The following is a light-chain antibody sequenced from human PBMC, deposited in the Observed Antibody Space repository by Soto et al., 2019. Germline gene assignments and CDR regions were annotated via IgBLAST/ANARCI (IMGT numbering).Light chain of an antibody. CDR1: QSVSSSY. J-gene: IGKJ1*01. Sequence: EIVLTQSPGTLSLSPGERATLSCRASQSVSSSYLAWYQQKPGQAPRLLIYGASSRATGIPDRFSSSGSGTDFTLTISRLEPEDFAVYYCQQYGSSPETFGQGPKVEIK. CDR2: GAS. CDR3: QQYGSSPET. V-gene: IGKV3-20*01.